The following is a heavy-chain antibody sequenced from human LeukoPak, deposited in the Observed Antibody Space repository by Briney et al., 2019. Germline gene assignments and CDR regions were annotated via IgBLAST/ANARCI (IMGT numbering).Heavy chain of an antibody. CDR2: IYYSGST. J-gene: IGHJ4*02. V-gene: IGHV4-59*01. CDR1: GGSIGSYY. CDR3: ARSSYYDILTGYYNFDY. Sequence: SETLSLTCTVSGGSIGSYYWSWIRQPPGKGLEWIGYIYYSGSTNYNPSLKSRVTISVDTSKNQFSLKLSSVTAADTAVYYCARSSYYDILTGYYNFDYWGQGTLVTVSS. D-gene: IGHD3-9*01.